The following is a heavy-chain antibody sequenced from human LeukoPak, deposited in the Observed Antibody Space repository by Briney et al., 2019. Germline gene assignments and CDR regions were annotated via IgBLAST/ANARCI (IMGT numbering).Heavy chain of an antibody. D-gene: IGHD4-23*01. CDR2: ISAYNGNT. Sequence: ASVKVSCKASGYSFISYGITWVRQAPGQGLEWMGWISAYNGNTNYAQKLQGRVTMTTDTSTSTAYMELKSLRSDDTAVYYCARDRTSTVATPSDAFDIWGQGTMVTVSS. J-gene: IGHJ3*02. CDR1: GYSFISYG. CDR3: ARDRTSTVATPSDAFDI. V-gene: IGHV1-18*01.